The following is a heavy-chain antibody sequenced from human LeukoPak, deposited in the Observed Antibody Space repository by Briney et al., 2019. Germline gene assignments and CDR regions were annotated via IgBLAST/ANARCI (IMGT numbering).Heavy chain of an antibody. V-gene: IGHV3-74*01. CDR1: GFTFSSYW. J-gene: IGHJ4*02. D-gene: IGHD4-17*01. CDR3: ARESFSGGDYDY. Sequence: GASLRLSCAASGFTFSSYWMHWVRQAPGKGLVWVSRINSDGSSTSYADSVKGRFTISRDNAKNTLYLQMNSLRAEDTAVYYCARESFSGGDYDYWGQGTLVTVSS. CDR2: INSDGSST.